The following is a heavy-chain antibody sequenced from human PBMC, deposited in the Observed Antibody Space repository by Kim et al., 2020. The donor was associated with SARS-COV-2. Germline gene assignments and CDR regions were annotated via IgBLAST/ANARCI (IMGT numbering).Heavy chain of an antibody. V-gene: IGHV1-69*13. D-gene: IGHD1-26*01. CDR3: ARSGRGSYRNDY. CDR1: GGTFSSYA. Sequence: SVKVSCKASGGTFSSYAISWVRQAPGQGLEWMGGIIPIFGTANYAQKFQGRVTITADESTSTAYMELSSLRSEDTAVYYCARSGRGSYRNDYWGQGTLVTVSS. CDR2: IIPIFGTA. J-gene: IGHJ4*02.